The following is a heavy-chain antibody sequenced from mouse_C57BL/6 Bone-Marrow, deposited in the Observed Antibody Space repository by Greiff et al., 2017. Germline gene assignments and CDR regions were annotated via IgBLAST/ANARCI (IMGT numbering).Heavy chain of an antibody. V-gene: IGHV14-2*01. CDR3: ARPVSYYFDY. Sequence: EVKLQESGAELVKPGASVKLSCTASGFNIKDYYMHWVKQRTEQGLEWIGRIDPEDGETKYAPKFPGKATITADTSSNTAYLQLSRLTSEDTAVYYRARPVSYYFDYWGQGTTLPGSS. CDR2: IDPEDGET. CDR1: GFNIKDYY. J-gene: IGHJ2*01.